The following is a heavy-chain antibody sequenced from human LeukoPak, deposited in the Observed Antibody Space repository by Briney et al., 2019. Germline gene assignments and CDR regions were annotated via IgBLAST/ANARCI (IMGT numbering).Heavy chain of an antibody. CDR3: ARGREQMVPYFDY. Sequence: GGSLRLSCAASGFTFSTYWMHWVRQAPGKGLEWVAVISNDGANKYYADSVKGRFIISRDNSKNTVYLQINSRGPEDTAVYFCARGREQMVPYFDYWGQGALVTVSS. V-gene: IGHV3-30-3*01. J-gene: IGHJ4*02. CDR2: ISNDGANK. D-gene: IGHD6-13*01. CDR1: GFTFSTYW.